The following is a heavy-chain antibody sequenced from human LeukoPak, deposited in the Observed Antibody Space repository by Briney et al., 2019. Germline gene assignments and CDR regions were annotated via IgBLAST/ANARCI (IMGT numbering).Heavy chain of an antibody. CDR3: ARGGSWFDV. CDR2: IKQSGSDK. V-gene: IGHV3-7*01. D-gene: IGHD5-12*01. CDR1: GFTFNNYW. Sequence: PGGSLRLSCAASGFTFNNYWMSWVRQAPGKGLEWVANIKQSGSDKNYVDSVKDRFTISRDNAENSLYLQVNSLGAEDTAVYYCARGGSWFDVWGQGTLVTVSS. J-gene: IGHJ5*02.